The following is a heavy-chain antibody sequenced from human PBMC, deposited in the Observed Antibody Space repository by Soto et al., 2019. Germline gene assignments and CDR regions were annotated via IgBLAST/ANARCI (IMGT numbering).Heavy chain of an antibody. CDR2: VSTYNGNT. V-gene: IGHV1-18*01. J-gene: IGHJ4*02. D-gene: IGHD3-10*01. Sequence: QVQLVQSGAEVKKPGASVKVSCKASGYIFTSFGITWVRQAPGQGLEWMGWVSTYNGNTKYAQKLQGRVTMSTDTSTTTAYMELRSLRSDHTAVYYCTRGAGQGSGSYDWGQGTLVTVSS. CDR1: GYIFTSFG. CDR3: TRGAGQGSGSYD.